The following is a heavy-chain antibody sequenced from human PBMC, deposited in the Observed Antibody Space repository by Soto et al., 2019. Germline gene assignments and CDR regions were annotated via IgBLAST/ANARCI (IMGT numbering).Heavy chain of an antibody. V-gene: IGHV3-23*01. J-gene: IGHJ4*02. CDR2: ISGSGGTK. CDR1: GFTFSSYA. CDR3: AKDRLGATPYFFDY. Sequence: EVQLLESGGGLVQPGGSLRLSCAASGFTFSSYAMSWVRQAPGKGLEWVSGISGSGGTKYHADSVKVRFTISSDNSKNTLYLQMNSLRAEDPALYYCAKDRLGATPYFFDYWGQGTLVTVSS. D-gene: IGHD1-26*01.